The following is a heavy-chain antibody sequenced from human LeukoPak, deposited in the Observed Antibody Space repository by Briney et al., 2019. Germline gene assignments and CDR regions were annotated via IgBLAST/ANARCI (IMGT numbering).Heavy chain of an antibody. J-gene: IGHJ4*02. D-gene: IGHD3-3*01. CDR2: IYYSGST. CDR3: ARGAPLEWLLSTFDY. CDR1: GGSISSYY. V-gene: IGHV4-59*01. Sequence: PSETLSLTCTVSGGSISSYYWSWIRQPPGKGLEWIGYIYYSGSTNYNPSLKSRVTISVDTSRNQFSLKLSFVTAADTAVYYCARGAPLEWLLSTFDYWGQGTLVTVSS.